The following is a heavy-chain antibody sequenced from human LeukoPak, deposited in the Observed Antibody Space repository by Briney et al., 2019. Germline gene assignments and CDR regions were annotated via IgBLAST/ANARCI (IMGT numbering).Heavy chain of an antibody. J-gene: IGHJ5*02. CDR1: GGSISSSSYY. CDR2: IYYSGST. CDR3: ARQDVKNWFDP. Sequence: SETLSLTCTVSGGSISSSSYYWGWIRQPPGKGLEGIGSIYYSGSTYYNPSIKSRDTISVDTSKNQFSLKLSSVTAADTAVYYCARQDVKNWFDPWGQGTLVTVSS. V-gene: IGHV4-39*01.